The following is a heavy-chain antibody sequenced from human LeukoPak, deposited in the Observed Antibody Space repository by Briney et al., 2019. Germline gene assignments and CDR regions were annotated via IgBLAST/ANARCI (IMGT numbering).Heavy chain of an antibody. V-gene: IGHV4-34*01. J-gene: IGHJ6*02. CDR3: ARGGGYDFWSGYGYYGMDV. CDR2: INHSGST. Sequence: SETLSLTCAVYGGSFSGYYWSWIRQPPGKGLEWIGEINHSGSTNYNPSLKSRVTISVDTSKNQFSLKLSPVTAADTAVYYCARGGGYDFWSGYGYYGMDVWGQGTTVTVSS. D-gene: IGHD3-3*01. CDR1: GGSFSGYY.